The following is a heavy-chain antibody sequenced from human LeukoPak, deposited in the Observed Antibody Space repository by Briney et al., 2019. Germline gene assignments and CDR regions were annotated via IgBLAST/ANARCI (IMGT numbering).Heavy chain of an antibody. CDR3: ARDRELTFFDY. D-gene: IGHD1-26*01. Sequence: SETLSLTCTVSGGSISPYYWSWIRQPPGKGLEWIGYIFHTGSGSTSHNPSLKSRVTISVDTSKNQFSLDLNSVTAADTAVYYCARDRELTFFDYWGQGTLVTVSS. J-gene: IGHJ4*02. CDR2: IFHTGSGST. V-gene: IGHV4-59*12. CDR1: GGSISPYY.